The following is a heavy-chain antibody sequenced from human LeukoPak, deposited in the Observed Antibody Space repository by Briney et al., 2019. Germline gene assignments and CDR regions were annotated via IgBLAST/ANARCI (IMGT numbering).Heavy chain of an antibody. CDR1: GGSISSSSYY. Sequence: PSETLSLTCTVSGGSISSSSYYWGWIRRPPGKGLEWIGSIYYSGSTYYNPSLKSRVTISVDTSKNQFSLKLSSVTAADTAVYYCAKTNSYGYSNFDYWGQGTLVTVSS. J-gene: IGHJ4*02. D-gene: IGHD5-18*01. V-gene: IGHV4-39*01. CDR3: AKTNSYGYSNFDY. CDR2: IYYSGST.